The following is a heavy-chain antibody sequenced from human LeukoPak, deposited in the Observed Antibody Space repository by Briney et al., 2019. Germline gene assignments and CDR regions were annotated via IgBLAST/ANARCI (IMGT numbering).Heavy chain of an antibody. CDR1: GFTFSSYG. Sequence: GGSLRLSCAASGFTFSSYGMHWVRQAPGKGLEWVAVIWYDGSNKYYADSVKGRFTISRDNSKNTLYLQMNSLRAEDTAVYYCAKPAHLYYSEDAFDIWGQGTMVTVSS. V-gene: IGHV3-30*02. CDR3: AKPAHLYYSEDAFDI. D-gene: IGHD2-21*01. J-gene: IGHJ3*02. CDR2: IWYDGSNK.